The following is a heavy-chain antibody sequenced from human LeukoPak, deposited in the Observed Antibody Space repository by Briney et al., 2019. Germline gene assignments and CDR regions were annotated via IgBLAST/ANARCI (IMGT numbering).Heavy chain of an antibody. V-gene: IGHV4-59*08. CDR1: GGSISSYY. Sequence: PSETLSLACTVSGGSISSYYWSWIRQPPGKGLEWIGYIYYSGSTNYNPSLKSRVTISVDTSKNQFSLKLSSVTAADTAVYYCARLLYDAFDIWGQGTMVTVSS. J-gene: IGHJ3*02. CDR3: ARLLYDAFDI. CDR2: IYYSGST.